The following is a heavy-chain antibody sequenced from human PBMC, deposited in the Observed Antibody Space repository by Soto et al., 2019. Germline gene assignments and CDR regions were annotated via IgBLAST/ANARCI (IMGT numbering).Heavy chain of an antibody. CDR3: SADLPDWGANAFDY. V-gene: IGHV3-15*07. J-gene: IGHJ4*02. D-gene: IGHD3-16*01. Sequence: EVQLVESGGGLVEPGGSLRLSCAASGFTCNGAWMNWVRQGPGTGLEWVGRVKSKFDGGTIYYAAPVKGRYTISRDDSRNTVYLQMNSLSTEDTAMYYCSADLPDWGANAFDYWGQGALVTVSS. CDR2: VKSKFDGGTI. CDR1: GFTCNGAW.